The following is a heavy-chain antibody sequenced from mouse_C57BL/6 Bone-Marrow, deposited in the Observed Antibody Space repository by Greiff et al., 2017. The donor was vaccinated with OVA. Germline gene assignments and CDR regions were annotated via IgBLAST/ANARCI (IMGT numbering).Heavy chain of an antibody. CDR3: ARWEGISLTCEV. CDR1: GFTFSSYG. V-gene: IGHV5-6*01. D-gene: IGHD4-1*01. Sequence: EVQLVESGGDLVKPGGSLKLSCAASGFTFSSYGMSWVRQTPDKRLEWVATISSGGSYTYYPDSVKGRFTISRDNDKNTLYLQMSSLKSEDTAMYYCARWEGISLTCEVWGTGTTVTVSS. J-gene: IGHJ1*03. CDR2: ISSGGSYT.